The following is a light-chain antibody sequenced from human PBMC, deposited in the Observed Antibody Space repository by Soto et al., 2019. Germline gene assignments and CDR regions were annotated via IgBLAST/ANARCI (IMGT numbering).Light chain of an antibody. CDR3: SPFTSINTGV. CDR2: EVS. J-gene: IGLJ3*02. CDR1: SSDVGGYNY. V-gene: IGLV2-14*01. Sequence: QSALTQPASVSGSPGQSITISCTGTSSDVGGYNYVSWYQQHPGKAPKLMIYEVSNRPSGVSNRFSGSNSGNTASLTISGPQAEDEADYYCSPFTSINTGVFGGGTKLTVL.